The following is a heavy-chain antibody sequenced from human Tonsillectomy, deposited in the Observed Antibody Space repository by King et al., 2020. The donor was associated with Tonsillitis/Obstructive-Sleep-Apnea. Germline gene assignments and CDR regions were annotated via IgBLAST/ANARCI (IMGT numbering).Heavy chain of an antibody. V-gene: IGHV3-48*02. CDR1: GFTFNIYG. CDR2: ISSSGNTR. CDR3: VRDVDREARLEGL. Sequence: VQLVESGGGLVHPGGSLRLSCEVSGFTFNIYGMNWVRQAPGKGLEWISYISSSGNTRNNADSVRGRFTISRDDAKNSLYLQMNSLRDEDTAVYYCVRDVDREARLEGLWGQGTLLTVSS. J-gene: IGHJ4*02. D-gene: IGHD5-12*01.